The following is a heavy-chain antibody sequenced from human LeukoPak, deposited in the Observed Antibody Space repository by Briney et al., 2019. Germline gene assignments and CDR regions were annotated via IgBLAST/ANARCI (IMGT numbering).Heavy chain of an antibody. CDR2: IYSGGST. CDR1: GFTVSSNY. D-gene: IGHD6-6*01. V-gene: IGHV3-66*02. Sequence: PGGSLRLSCAASGFTVSSNYMSWVRQAPGKGLEWVSVIYSGGSTYYADSVKGRFTISRDNSKNTLYLQMNSLRAEDTAVYYCARNRVMAARRGGFNPWAREPWSPSPQ. CDR3: ARNRVMAARRGGFNP. J-gene: IGHJ5*02.